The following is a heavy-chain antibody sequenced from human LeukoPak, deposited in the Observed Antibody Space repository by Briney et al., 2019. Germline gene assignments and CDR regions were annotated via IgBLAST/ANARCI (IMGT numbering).Heavy chain of an antibody. Sequence: GGSLRLSCAASGFTFSSYAMSWVRQAPGKGLEWVSAISGSGGSTYYADSVKGRFTISRDKSKNTLYLQMNSLRAEDPAVYYCAKDLLQQLVPPSYFDYWGQGTLVTVST. CDR1: GFTFSSYA. CDR3: AKDLLQQLVPPSYFDY. CDR2: ISGSGGST. J-gene: IGHJ4*02. D-gene: IGHD6-13*01. V-gene: IGHV3-23*01.